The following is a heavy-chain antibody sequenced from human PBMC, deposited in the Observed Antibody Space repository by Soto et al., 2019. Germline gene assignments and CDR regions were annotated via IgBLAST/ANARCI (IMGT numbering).Heavy chain of an antibody. V-gene: IGHV1-3*01. CDR1: GQSLTSYA. J-gene: IGHJ6*02. CDR3: ASSSWAGNIFYYGMDV. Sequence: QVQLVQSGADVKQSGASVRVSCKASGQSLTSYAMHWVRQAPEQRLEWMGWINGGNGNTRYSPKFQDSVTITRDTSASTVYMEVSSLRSEDTAVYFCASSSWAGNIFYYGMDVWGQGTTVTVS. D-gene: IGHD3-9*01. CDR2: INGGNGNT.